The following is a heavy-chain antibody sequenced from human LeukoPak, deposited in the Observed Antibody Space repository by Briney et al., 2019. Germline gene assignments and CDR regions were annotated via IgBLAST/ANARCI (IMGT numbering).Heavy chain of an antibody. CDR1: GFTFGDYA. Sequence: PGRSLRLSCTASGFTFGDYAMTWVRQAPGKGLEWVGFIRSKAYGGTTEYAASVKGRFTISRDDSKSIAYLQMISLKTEDIGVYYCTRGKRGIDYWGQGTLVTVSS. D-gene: IGHD3-10*01. V-gene: IGHV3-49*04. CDR2: IRSKAYGGTT. J-gene: IGHJ4*02. CDR3: TRGKRGIDY.